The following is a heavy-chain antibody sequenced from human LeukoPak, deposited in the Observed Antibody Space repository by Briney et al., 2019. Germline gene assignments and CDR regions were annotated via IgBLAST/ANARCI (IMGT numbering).Heavy chain of an antibody. V-gene: IGHV3-33*01. CDR2: IWYDGSNK. CDR3: ARDTAVAGTKDY. D-gene: IGHD6-19*01. J-gene: IGHJ4*02. CDR1: GFTFSSYG. Sequence: GSLRLSCAASGFTFSSYGMHWVRQAPGKGLEWVAVIWYDGSNKYYADSVKGRFTISRDNSKNTLYLRMNSLRAEDTAVYYCARDTAVAGTKDYWGQGTLVTVSS.